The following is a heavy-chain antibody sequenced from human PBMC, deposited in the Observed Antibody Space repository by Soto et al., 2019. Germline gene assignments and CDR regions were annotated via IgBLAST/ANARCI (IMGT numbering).Heavy chain of an antibody. CDR2: IHYSGST. J-gene: IGHJ4*02. CDR1: GDSISISSYY. D-gene: IGHD2-15*01. Sequence: SETLSVTCSVSGDSISISSYYWGWVRQPPGKGLEWIGSIHYSGSTHYNPSLQSRVTISGDASKKQFSLKLGSVTAADTAMYYCASTKDETLYFDYWGQGNLVTVSS. V-gene: IGHV4-39*01. CDR3: ASTKDETLYFDY.